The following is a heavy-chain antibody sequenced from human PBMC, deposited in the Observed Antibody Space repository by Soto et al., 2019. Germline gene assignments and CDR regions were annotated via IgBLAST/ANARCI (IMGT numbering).Heavy chain of an antibody. CDR2: INHSGST. CDR1: GGSFSGYY. V-gene: IGHV4-34*01. D-gene: IGHD2-15*01. Sequence: SETLSLTCAVYGGSFSGYYWSWIRQPPGKGLEWIGEINHSGSTNYNPSLKSRVTISVDTSKNQFSLKLSSVTAADTAVYYCAITSNVVVVAATSARYYYYYMDVWGKGTTVTVSS. CDR3: AITSNVVVVAATSARYYYYYMDV. J-gene: IGHJ6*03.